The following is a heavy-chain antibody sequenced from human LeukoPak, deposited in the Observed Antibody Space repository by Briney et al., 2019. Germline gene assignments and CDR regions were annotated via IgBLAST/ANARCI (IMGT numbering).Heavy chain of an antibody. CDR2: ISAYNGNT. D-gene: IGHD6-19*01. J-gene: IGHJ6*02. CDR3: ARDMYSSGLPGYYYYGMDV. Sequence: ASVKVSCKASGYTFTSYGISWVRQAPGQGLEWMGWISAYNGNTNYAQKLQGRVTMTTDTSTSTAYMELRGLRSDDTAVYYCARDMYSSGLPGYYYYGMDVWGQGTTVTVSS. CDR1: GYTFTSYG. V-gene: IGHV1-18*01.